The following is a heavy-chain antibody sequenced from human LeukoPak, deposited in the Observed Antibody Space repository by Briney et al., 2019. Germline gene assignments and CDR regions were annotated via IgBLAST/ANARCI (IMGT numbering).Heavy chain of an antibody. CDR1: GYTFTSYD. CDR3: ASSVTGIFDY. D-gene: IGHD2-21*02. J-gene: IGHJ4*02. Sequence: ASVKVSCKASGYTFTSYDINWVRQATGQGLEWMGWMNPNSGNTGYAQKLQGRVTITRNTSISTAYMELSSLRSEDTAVYYCASSVTGIFDYWGQGTLVTVSS. CDR2: MNPNSGNT. V-gene: IGHV1-8*03.